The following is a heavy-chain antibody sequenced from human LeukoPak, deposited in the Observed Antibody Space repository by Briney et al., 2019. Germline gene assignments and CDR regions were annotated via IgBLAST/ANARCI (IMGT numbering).Heavy chain of an antibody. CDR1: GFTFSSYW. CDR2: IKQDGSEK. Sequence: QPGGSLRLSCAASGFTFSSYWMSWVRQAPGKGLEWVANIKQDGSEKYYVDSVKGRFTISRDNAKNSLYLQMNSLRAEDTAVYYCARDYYDILTGYCDAFDIWGQGTMVTVSS. D-gene: IGHD3-9*01. CDR3: ARDYYDILTGYCDAFDI. J-gene: IGHJ3*02. V-gene: IGHV3-7*01.